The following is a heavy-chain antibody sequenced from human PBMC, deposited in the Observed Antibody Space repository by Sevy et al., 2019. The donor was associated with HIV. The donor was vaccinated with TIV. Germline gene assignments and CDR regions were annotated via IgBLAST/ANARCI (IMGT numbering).Heavy chain of an antibody. Sequence: GGSLRLSCAASGFTFSSYWMSWVRQAPGKGLEWVANIKQDGSEKYYVDSVKGRFTISRDNAKNSLYLQMNSLRAEGTAVYYCARGYCTNGVCYYYYYGMDVWGQGTTVTVSS. J-gene: IGHJ6*02. CDR1: GFTFSSYW. CDR3: ARGYCTNGVCYYYYYGMDV. V-gene: IGHV3-7*04. D-gene: IGHD2-8*01. CDR2: IKQDGSEK.